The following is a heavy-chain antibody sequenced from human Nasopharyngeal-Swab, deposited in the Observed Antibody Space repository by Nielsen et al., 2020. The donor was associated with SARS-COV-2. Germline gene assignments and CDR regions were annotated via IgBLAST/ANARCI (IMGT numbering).Heavy chain of an antibody. CDR2: IYYSGST. D-gene: IGHD3-22*01. CDR1: GGSISSYY. Sequence: SETLSLTCTVSGGSISSYYWSWIRQPPGKGLEWIGYIYYSGSTNYNPSLKSRVTISVDTSKNQFSLKLSSVTAADTAVYYCAREGDSSGAFDIWGQGTMVNGSS. V-gene: IGHV4-59*01. J-gene: IGHJ3*02. CDR3: AREGDSSGAFDI.